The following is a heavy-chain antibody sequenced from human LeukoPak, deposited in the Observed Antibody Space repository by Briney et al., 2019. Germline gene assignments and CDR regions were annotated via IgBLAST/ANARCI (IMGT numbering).Heavy chain of an antibody. CDR2: ISGSGGST. D-gene: IGHD4-17*01. CDR3: ARSRGYGDDNWFDP. J-gene: IGHJ5*02. V-gene: IGHV3-23*01. CDR1: GFTFSSYA. Sequence: GGSLRLSCAASGFTFSSYAMSWVRQAPGKGLEWVSAISGSGGSTYYADSVKGRFTISRDNPKNTLYLQMNSLRAEDTAVYYCARSRGYGDDNWFDPWGQGTLVTVSS.